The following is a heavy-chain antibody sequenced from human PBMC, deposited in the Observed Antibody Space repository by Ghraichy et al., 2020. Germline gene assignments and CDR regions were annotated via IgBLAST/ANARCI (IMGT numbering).Heavy chain of an antibody. CDR1: GFTFSSYS. D-gene: IGHD4-17*01. V-gene: IGHV3-48*02. CDR2: ISSSSSNI. J-gene: IGHJ4*02. Sequence: GGSLRLSCAASGFTFSSYSMNWVRQAPGKGLEWVSYISSSSSNIYYADSVKGRFTISRDNAKNSLYLQMNSLRDEDTAVYYCASWWGTVTTLSYWGQGTLVTVSS. CDR3: ASWWGTVTTLSY.